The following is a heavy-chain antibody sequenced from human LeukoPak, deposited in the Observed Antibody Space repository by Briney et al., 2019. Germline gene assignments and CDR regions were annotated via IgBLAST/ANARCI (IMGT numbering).Heavy chain of an antibody. CDR2: VNHSGST. Sequence: SETLSLTCAIYGGTFSDYYWTWIRQPPGKGLEWIGEVNHSGSTNYNPSLKSQVTISVDTSKNQFSLKLSSVTAADTAMYYCARLRRVGATPFDYWGQGTLVTVSS. V-gene: IGHV4-34*01. D-gene: IGHD1-26*01. CDR3: ARLRRVGATPFDY. CDR1: GGTFSDYY. J-gene: IGHJ4*02.